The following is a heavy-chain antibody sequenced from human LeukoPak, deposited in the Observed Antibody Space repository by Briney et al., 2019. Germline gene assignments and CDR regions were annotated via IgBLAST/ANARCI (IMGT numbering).Heavy chain of an antibody. D-gene: IGHD3-10*01. CDR1: GYSFTSYW. J-gene: IGHJ4*02. V-gene: IGHV5-51*01. CDR3: ARVTMVRGVITSVDY. Sequence: GESLKISCKGSGYSFTSYWIGWVRPMPGKGLEWMGIIYPGDSDTRYSPSFQGQVTISADKSISTAYLQWSSLKASDTAMYYCARVTMVRGVITSVDYWGQGTLVTVSS. CDR2: IYPGDSDT.